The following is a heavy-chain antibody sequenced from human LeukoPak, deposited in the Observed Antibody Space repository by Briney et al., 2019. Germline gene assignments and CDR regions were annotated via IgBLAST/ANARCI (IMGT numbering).Heavy chain of an antibody. J-gene: IGHJ5*02. D-gene: IGHD2-2*01. CDR3: ARLQYCSGTSCYWFDP. Sequence: SETLSLTCSVSGGSISSTNYYWGWIRQPPGKGLEWIGSIYYSGSTYYNPSLKSRVTISVDTSKNQFSLRLSSVTAADTAVYYCARLQYCSGTSCYWFDPWGQGTLVTVSS. V-gene: IGHV4-39*07. CDR1: GGSISSTNYY. CDR2: IYYSGST.